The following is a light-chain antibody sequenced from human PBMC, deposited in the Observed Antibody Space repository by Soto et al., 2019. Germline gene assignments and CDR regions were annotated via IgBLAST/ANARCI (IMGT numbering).Light chain of an antibody. CDR3: QQRSNWTPST. Sequence: EIVLTQSPATLSLSPGERATLSCRASQSVSSYLAWYQQKPGQAPRLLIYDASNRATSIPARFSGSGSGTDFTLTISSLEPEDFAVDYCQQRSNWTPSTFGQGTKLEIK. V-gene: IGKV3-11*01. CDR1: QSVSSY. CDR2: DAS. J-gene: IGKJ2*02.